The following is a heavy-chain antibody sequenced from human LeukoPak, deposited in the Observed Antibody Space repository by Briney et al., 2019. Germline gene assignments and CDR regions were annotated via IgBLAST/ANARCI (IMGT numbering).Heavy chain of an antibody. Sequence: PGGSLRLSCAASGFTFSSYSMNWVRQAPGKGLEWVSSISSSSSYIYYADSVKGRFTISRDNAKNSLYLQMNSLRAEDTAVYYCARDERPGHIGVVVGATRGAFDIWGQGTMVTVSS. J-gene: IGHJ3*02. CDR1: GFTFSSYS. D-gene: IGHD2-15*01. CDR3: ARDERPGHIGVVVGATRGAFDI. V-gene: IGHV3-21*01. CDR2: ISSSSSYI.